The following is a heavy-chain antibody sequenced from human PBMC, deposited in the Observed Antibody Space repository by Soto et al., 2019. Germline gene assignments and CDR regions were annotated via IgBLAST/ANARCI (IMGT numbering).Heavy chain of an antibody. D-gene: IGHD6-13*01. V-gene: IGHV4-4*02. CDR3: ANEDSSSAGWFDP. J-gene: IGHJ5*01. CDR1: GGSISSSNW. CDR2: IYHSGST. Sequence: PSETLSLTCAVSGGSISSSNWWSWVRPPPGKGLEWIGEIYHSGSTNYNPSLKSRVTISVDKSKNQFSLKLSSVTAADTAVYYCANEDSSSAGWFDPWGQGTLVTVSS.